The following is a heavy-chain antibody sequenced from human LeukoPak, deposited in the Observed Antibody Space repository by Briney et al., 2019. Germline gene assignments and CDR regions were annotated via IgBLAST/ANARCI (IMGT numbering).Heavy chain of an antibody. J-gene: IGHJ6*02. D-gene: IGHD3-10*01. CDR2: IYYSGST. CDR1: GGSISSGDYY. V-gene: IGHV4-30-4*01. CDR3: ARDHGSGSYGMDV. Sequence: SETLSLTCTVSGGSISSGDYYWSWIRQPPGKGLEWIGYIYYSGSTYYNPSLKSRVTISVDTSKNQFSLKLSSVTAADTAVYYCARDHGSGSYGMDVWGQGTTVTVSS.